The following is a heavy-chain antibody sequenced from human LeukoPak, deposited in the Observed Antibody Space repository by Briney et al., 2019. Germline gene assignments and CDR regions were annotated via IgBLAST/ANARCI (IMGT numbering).Heavy chain of an antibody. J-gene: IGHJ4*02. V-gene: IGHV3-33*01. Sequence: GRSLRLSCAASGFTFSSYGMHWVRQAPGKGLEWVAVIWYDGSNKYYADSVKGRFTISRDNSKNTLYLQMNSPRAEDTAVYYCARENIAAAGTDYWGQGTLVTVSS. CDR3: ARENIAAAGTDY. CDR2: IWYDGSNK. CDR1: GFTFSSYG. D-gene: IGHD6-13*01.